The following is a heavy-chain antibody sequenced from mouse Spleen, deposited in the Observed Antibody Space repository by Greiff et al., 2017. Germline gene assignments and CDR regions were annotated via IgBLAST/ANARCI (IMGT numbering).Heavy chain of an antibody. Sequence: VMLVESGPGLVAPSQSLSITCTVSGFSLTSYGVHWVRQPPGKGLEWLGVIWAGGSTNYNSALMSRLSISKDNSKSQVFLKMNSLQTDDTAMYYCARAFYYGNYDFDYWGQGTTLTVSS. CDR3: ARAFYYGNYDFDY. J-gene: IGHJ2*01. D-gene: IGHD2-1*01. CDR2: IWAGGST. V-gene: IGHV2-9*02. CDR1: GFSLTSYG.